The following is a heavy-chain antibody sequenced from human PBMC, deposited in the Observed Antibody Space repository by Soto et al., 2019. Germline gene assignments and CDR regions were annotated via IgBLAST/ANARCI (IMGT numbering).Heavy chain of an antibody. CDR3: ARGVGLLWFGETLYYYYMDV. J-gene: IGHJ6*03. V-gene: IGHV4-34*01. Sequence: SETLSLTCAVYGGSFSGYYWSWIRQPPGKGLEWIGEINHSGSTNYNLSLKSRVTISVDTSKNQFSLKLSSVTAADTAVYYCARGVGLLWFGETLYYYYMDVWGKGTTVTVSS. CDR1: GGSFSGYY. CDR2: INHSGST. D-gene: IGHD3-10*01.